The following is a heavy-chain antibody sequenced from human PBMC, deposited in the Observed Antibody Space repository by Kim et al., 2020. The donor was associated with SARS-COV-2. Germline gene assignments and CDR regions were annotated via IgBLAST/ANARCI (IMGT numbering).Heavy chain of an antibody. D-gene: IGHD6-6*01. V-gene: IGHV1-46*01. J-gene: IGHJ4*02. CDR3: ARGIGLYSSSSPIDS. Sequence: QEFQGRVTMTRDTSTSTVYMELSSLRFEDTAVYYCARGIGLYSSSSPIDSWGQGTLVTVSS.